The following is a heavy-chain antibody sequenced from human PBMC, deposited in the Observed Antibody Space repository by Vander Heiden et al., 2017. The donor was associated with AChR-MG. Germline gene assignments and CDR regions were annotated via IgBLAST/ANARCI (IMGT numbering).Heavy chain of an antibody. CDR3: ARVHSTIFGVVYYYYYMDV. V-gene: IGHV4-31*03. J-gene: IGHJ6*03. CDR1: GGSISSGGYY. D-gene: IGHD3-3*01. Sequence: QVQLQESGPGLVKPSQTLSLTCTVSGGSISSGGYYWSWIRQHPGKGLEWIGYIYSSGSTYYNPSLKSRVTISVDTSKNQFSLKLSSGTAADTAVYYCARVHSTIFGVVYYYYYMDVWGKGTTVTVSS. CDR2: IYSSGST.